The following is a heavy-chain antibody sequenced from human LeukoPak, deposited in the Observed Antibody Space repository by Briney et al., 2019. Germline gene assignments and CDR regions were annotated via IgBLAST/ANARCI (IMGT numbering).Heavy chain of an antibody. Sequence: GESLKISCTGSGYSFTSYWIGWVRQMPGKGLEWMGIIYPGDSDTRYSPSFQGQVAISADRSINTAYLQWSSLTASDTAMYYCASRPFETTVVPWDFYWGQGTQVTVSS. J-gene: IGHJ4*02. V-gene: IGHV5-51*01. CDR3: ASRPFETTVVPWDFY. D-gene: IGHD4-17*01. CDR1: GYSFTSYW. CDR2: IYPGDSDT.